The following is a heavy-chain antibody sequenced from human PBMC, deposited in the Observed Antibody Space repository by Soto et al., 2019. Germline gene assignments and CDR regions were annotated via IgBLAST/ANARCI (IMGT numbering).Heavy chain of an antibody. V-gene: IGHV4-34*01. CDR2: INHSGST. Sequence: QVQLQQWGAGLLKPSETLSLTCAVYGGSFSGYYWSWIRQPPGKGLEWIGEINHSGSTNYNPSLKSRVTISVDTSKNQFSLKLSSVTAADTAVYYCARVSRSSYTDYWGQGTLVTVSS. CDR3: ARVSRSSYTDY. D-gene: IGHD3-16*02. J-gene: IGHJ4*02. CDR1: GGSFSGYY.